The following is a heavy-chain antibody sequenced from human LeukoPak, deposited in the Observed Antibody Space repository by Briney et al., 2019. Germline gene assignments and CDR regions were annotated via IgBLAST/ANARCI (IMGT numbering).Heavy chain of an antibody. Sequence: SETLSLTCAVYGGSFSGYYWSWIRQPPGKGLEWIGEINHSGSTNYNPSLKSRVTISVDTSKNQFSLKLSSVTAADTAVYYCAIRAAGLFDYWGQGTLVTVSS. D-gene: IGHD6-19*01. CDR3: AIRAAGLFDY. CDR1: GGSFSGYY. J-gene: IGHJ4*02. V-gene: IGHV4-34*01. CDR2: INHSGST.